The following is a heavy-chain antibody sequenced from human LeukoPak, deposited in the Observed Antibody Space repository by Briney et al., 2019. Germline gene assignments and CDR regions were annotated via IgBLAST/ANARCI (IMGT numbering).Heavy chain of an antibody. V-gene: IGHV4-59*01. CDR1: GGSISSYY. D-gene: IGHD6-19*01. CDR3: ARVGGSGWYGVEYYFDY. CDR2: IYYSGST. Sequence: SETLSLTCTVSGGSISSYYWSWIRQPPGKGLEWIGYIYYSGSTSYNPSLKSRVTISVDTSKNQFSLKLSSVTAADTAVYYCARVGGSGWYGVEYYFDYWGQGTLVTVSS. J-gene: IGHJ4*02.